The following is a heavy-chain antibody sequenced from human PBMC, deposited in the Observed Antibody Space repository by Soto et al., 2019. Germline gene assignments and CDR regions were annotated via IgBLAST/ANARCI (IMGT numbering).Heavy chain of an antibody. V-gene: IGHV1-46*03. Sequence: QVQLVQSGAEVKKPGASVKVSCKASGYTFTSYYMHWVRQAPGQGLEWMGIINPSGGSTSYAQKFQGRVTMTRDTSTSTVYMELSSLRSEDTAVYYCARATTVTPPYWYFDLWGRGTLVTVSS. CDR2: INPSGGST. J-gene: IGHJ2*01. CDR3: ARATTVTPPYWYFDL. D-gene: IGHD4-17*01. CDR1: GYTFTSYY.